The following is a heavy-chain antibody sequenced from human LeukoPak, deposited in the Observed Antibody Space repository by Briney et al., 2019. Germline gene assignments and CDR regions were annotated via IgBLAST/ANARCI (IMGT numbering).Heavy chain of an antibody. Sequence: QTGGSLRLSCAASGFTVSSNYMSWVRQAPGKGLEWVSVIYSGGSTYYADSVKGRFTISRDNSKNTLYLQMNSLRAEDTAVYYCARAITVLVGATTSWYFDLWGRGTLVTVSS. J-gene: IGHJ2*01. D-gene: IGHD1-26*01. CDR1: GFTVSSNY. V-gene: IGHV3-66*01. CDR3: ARAITVLVGATTSWYFDL. CDR2: IYSGGST.